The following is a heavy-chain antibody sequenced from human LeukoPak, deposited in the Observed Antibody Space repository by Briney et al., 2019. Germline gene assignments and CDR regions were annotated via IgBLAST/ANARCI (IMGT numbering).Heavy chain of an antibody. V-gene: IGHV5-51*01. CDR2: IYPGDSDT. D-gene: IGHD2-15*01. Sequence: GESLKISCKGSGYSFTSYWIGWVRQMPGKGLEWMGIIYPGDSDTRCSPSFQGQVTISADKSISTAYLQWSSLKASDTAMYYCARQGYCSGGSCSSGWFDPWGQGTLVTVSS. J-gene: IGHJ5*02. CDR1: GYSFTSYW. CDR3: ARQGYCSGGSCSSGWFDP.